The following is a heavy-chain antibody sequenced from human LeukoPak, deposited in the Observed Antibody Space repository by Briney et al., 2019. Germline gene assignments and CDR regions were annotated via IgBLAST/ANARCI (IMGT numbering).Heavy chain of an antibody. Sequence: ASVKVSCKASGYTFTDYYVYWVRQAPGQGLEWMGWINPNSGDTNYAQKFQGRVTMTRDTSISTAYMDLNSLRSDDTAMYYCTRMWSTATSGWNWFDPWGQGTLVTVSS. CDR1: GYTFTDYY. J-gene: IGHJ5*02. CDR3: TRMWSTATSGWNWFDP. CDR2: INPNSGDT. V-gene: IGHV1-2*02. D-gene: IGHD6-13*01.